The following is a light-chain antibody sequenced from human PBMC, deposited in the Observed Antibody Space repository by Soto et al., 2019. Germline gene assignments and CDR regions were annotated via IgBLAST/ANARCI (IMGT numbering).Light chain of an antibody. CDR2: DAS. V-gene: IGKV3-11*01. CDR1: QSVSPY. Sequence: EIVLTQSPATLSLSLGERATLSCRASQSVSPYLAWYQQRPGQAPRLLIHDASNRATDIPSRFSGSGSGTNFTHTISSIEPEDFAVYYCQHRSTWQWTFGQGTKVEIK. J-gene: IGKJ1*01. CDR3: QHRSTWQWT.